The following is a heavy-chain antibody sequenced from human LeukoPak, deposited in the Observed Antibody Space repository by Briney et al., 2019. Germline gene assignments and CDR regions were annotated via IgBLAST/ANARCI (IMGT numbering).Heavy chain of an antibody. CDR2: INPNSGGT. D-gene: IGHD3-10*01. V-gene: IGHV1-2*06. J-gene: IGHJ4*02. Sequence: PSVKVSCKASGYTFAGYYMHWVRQAPGQGLEWMGRINPNSGGTNYAQKFQGRVTMTRDTSISTAYMELSRLRPDDTAVYYCARDRGYGSGDYWGQGTLVTVSS. CDR3: ARDRGYGSGDY. CDR1: GYTFAGYY.